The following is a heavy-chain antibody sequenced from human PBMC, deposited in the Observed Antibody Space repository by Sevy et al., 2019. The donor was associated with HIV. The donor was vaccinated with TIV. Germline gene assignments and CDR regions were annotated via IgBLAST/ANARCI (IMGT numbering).Heavy chain of an antibody. CDR2: INPNSGDT. Sequence: ASVKVSCKASGYIFTDYYMHWVRQAPGQGLEWLGWINPNSGDTNYAQKFQGRVTMTRDTSISTAYMELSRLRFDDTAVYYCARDLEFDYSSSFFDYWGQGTLVTVSS. D-gene: IGHD6-6*01. V-gene: IGHV1-2*02. CDR1: GYIFTDYY. J-gene: IGHJ4*02. CDR3: ARDLEFDYSSSFFDY.